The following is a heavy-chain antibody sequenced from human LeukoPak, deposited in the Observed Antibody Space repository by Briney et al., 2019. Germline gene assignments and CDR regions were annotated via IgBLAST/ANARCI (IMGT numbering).Heavy chain of an antibody. V-gene: IGHV3-30*14. J-gene: IGHJ4*02. D-gene: IGHD3-22*01. CDR2: ISYDGSNK. Sequence: GGSLRLSCAASGFTFSSYAMHWVRQAPGKGLEWVAVISYDGSNKYYADSVKGRFTMSRDNSKNTLYLQMNSLRAEDTALYYCAKDTISSGYYRGFDYWGQGTLVTVSS. CDR1: GFTFSSYA. CDR3: AKDTISSGYYRGFDY.